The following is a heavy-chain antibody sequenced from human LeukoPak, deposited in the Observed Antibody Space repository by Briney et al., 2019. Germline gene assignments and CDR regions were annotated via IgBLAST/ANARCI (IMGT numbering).Heavy chain of an antibody. CDR3: ARVRGYSYDSSDFDY. CDR2: IYNSGNT. CDR1: GDSIRYYY. Sequence: PSETLSLTCTVSGDSIRYYYLSWIRQPPGQGLEWNGEIYNSGNTNYNPSLKSRVTISVDTSKNQFSLKLSSVTAADTAVYYCARVRGYSYDSSDFDYWGQGTLVTVSS. J-gene: IGHJ4*02. V-gene: IGHV4-59*01. D-gene: IGHD5-18*01.